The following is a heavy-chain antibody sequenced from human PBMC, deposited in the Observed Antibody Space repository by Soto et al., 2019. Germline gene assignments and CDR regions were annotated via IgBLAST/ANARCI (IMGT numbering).Heavy chain of an antibody. CDR3: ANRNKNRGGDIVVVVAAIPYDAFDI. CDR2: IYYSGST. V-gene: IGHV4-39*01. Sequence: SETLSLTCTVSGGSISSSRYYWGWIRQPPGKGLEWIGSIYYSGSTYYNPSLKSRVTISVDTSKNQFSLKLSSVTAADTAVYYCANRNKNRGGDIVVVVAAIPYDAFDIWGQGTRVTVSS. D-gene: IGHD2-15*01. J-gene: IGHJ3*02. CDR1: GGSISSSRYY.